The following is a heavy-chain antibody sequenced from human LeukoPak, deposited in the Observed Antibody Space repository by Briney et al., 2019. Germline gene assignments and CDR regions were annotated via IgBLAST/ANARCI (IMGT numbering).Heavy chain of an antibody. J-gene: IGHJ5*02. Sequence: SETLSLTCTVSGGSLSSYYWSWIRQPAGKGLEWIGRIYTSGSTNYNPSLKSRVTMSVDTSKNQFSLKLSSVTAADTAVYYCARYCSSTSCYRGNWFDPWGQGTLVTVSS. D-gene: IGHD2-2*02. V-gene: IGHV4-4*07. CDR3: ARYCSSTSCYRGNWFDP. CDR2: IYTSGST. CDR1: GGSLSSYY.